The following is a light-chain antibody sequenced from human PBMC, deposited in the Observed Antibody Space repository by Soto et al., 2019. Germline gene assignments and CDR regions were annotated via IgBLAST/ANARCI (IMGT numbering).Light chain of an antibody. J-gene: IGKJ2*01. CDR2: GAS. CDR1: QSISTY. Sequence: DIQMTQSPSSLSASIGDRVTITCRATQSISTYLNWYQQIPGKAPKLLIYGASSLQSGVPSRFSGSGSATDFTLTIDSLQPEDFAIYYCQQSYSTPPQYTFGQGTKLEIK. V-gene: IGKV1-39*01. CDR3: QQSYSTPPQYT.